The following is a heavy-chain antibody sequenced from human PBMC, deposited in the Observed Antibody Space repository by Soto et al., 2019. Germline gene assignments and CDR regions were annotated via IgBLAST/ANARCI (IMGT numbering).Heavy chain of an antibody. J-gene: IGHJ6*02. CDR1: GFTFSSYA. D-gene: IGHD2-2*01. CDR2: ISYDGSNK. Sequence: QVQLVESGGGVVQPGRSLRLSCAASGFTFSSYAMNRVRQAPGKGLEWVAVISYDGSNKYYADSVKGRFTISRDNSKGTLYLQMNSLRAEDTAVYYCARTAAIRSMDVWGQGTTVTVSS. V-gene: IGHV3-30-3*01. CDR3: ARTAAIRSMDV.